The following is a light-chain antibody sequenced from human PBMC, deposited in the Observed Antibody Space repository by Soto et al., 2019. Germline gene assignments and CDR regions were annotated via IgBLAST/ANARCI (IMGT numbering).Light chain of an antibody. V-gene: IGLV2-8*01. Sequence: QSALTQPPSASGSSGQSVTISCTGTNSDVGGYNYVSWYQQHPSKAPKLMIYEVSKRPSGVPDRFSGSKSGNTASLTVSGLQAEDEADYYCSSYAGSNNLVFGGGTKLTVL. CDR2: EVS. J-gene: IGLJ2*01. CDR3: SSYAGSNNLV. CDR1: NSDVGGYNY.